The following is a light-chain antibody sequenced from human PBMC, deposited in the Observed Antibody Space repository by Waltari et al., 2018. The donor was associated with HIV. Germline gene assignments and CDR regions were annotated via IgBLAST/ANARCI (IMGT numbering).Light chain of an antibody. CDR2: HAS. CDR3: QQRAISPGT. J-gene: IGKJ5*01. V-gene: IGKV3-11*01. Sequence: EIVFTQSPATLSLSPGERATLSCRASKGIATYLAWYQHKPGQPPRLLMSHASTRATGIPARFSGSGSGTDFTLTISSLEPEDFAIYYCQQRAISPGTFGHGTRLDIK. CDR1: KGIATY.